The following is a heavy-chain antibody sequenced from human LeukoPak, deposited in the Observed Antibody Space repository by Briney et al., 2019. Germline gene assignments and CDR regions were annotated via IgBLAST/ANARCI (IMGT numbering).Heavy chain of an antibody. J-gene: IGHJ4*02. CDR3: ARQVYSSGWYYFDY. D-gene: IGHD6-19*01. V-gene: IGHV4-31*03. Sequence: SQTLSLTCTVSGGSISSGGYYWSWIRQHPGKGLEWIEYIYYSGSTYYNPSLKSRVTISVDTSKNQFSLKLSSVTAADTAVYYCARQVYSSGWYYFDYWGQGTLVTVSS. CDR1: GGSISSGGYY. CDR2: IYYSGST.